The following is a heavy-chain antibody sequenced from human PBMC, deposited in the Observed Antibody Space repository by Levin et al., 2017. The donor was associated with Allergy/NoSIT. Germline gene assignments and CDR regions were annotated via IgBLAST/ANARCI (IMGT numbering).Heavy chain of an antibody. V-gene: IGHV4-30-4*01. CDR2: IYYSGST. Sequence: SETLSLTCTVSGGSISSGDYYWSWIRQPPGKGLEWIGYIYYSGSTYYNPSLKSRVTISVDTSKNQFSLKLSSVTAADTAVYYCARDRGFGEAKLDYWGQGTLVTVSS. CDR3: ARDRGFGEAKLDY. CDR1: GGSISSGDYY. J-gene: IGHJ4*02. D-gene: IGHD3-10*01.